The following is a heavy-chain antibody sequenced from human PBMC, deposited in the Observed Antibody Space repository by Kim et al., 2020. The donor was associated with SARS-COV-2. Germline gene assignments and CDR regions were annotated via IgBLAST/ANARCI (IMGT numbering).Heavy chain of an antibody. V-gene: IGHV4-39*01. CDR2: IYYSGST. J-gene: IGHJ5*02. CDR1: GGSINSGDYY. D-gene: IGHD6-13*01. CDR3: ARLQLASAGMRWFDP. Sequence: SETLSLTCTVSGGSINSGDYYWGWIRQPPGKGLEWIGSIYYSGSTYYNPSLKSRLTISVDTFNNQFSLQLSPVTAADTAVYYCARLQLASAGMRWFDPWGQGTLVTVSS.